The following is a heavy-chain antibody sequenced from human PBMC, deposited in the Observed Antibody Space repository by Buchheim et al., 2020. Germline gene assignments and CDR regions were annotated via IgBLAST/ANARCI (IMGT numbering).Heavy chain of an antibody. CDR3: AKTNYYESSGYIDY. J-gene: IGHJ4*02. CDR2: ISYDGNNA. D-gene: IGHD3-22*01. CDR1: GFTFSSYG. Sequence: QVQLVESGGGVVQPGRSLRLSCAASGFTFSSYGMHWVRQAPGKGLEWVAVISYDGNNAYYADSVKGRYTISRDNSKTTLSLQMNSLRAEDTAVFYCAKTNYYESSGYIDYWGQGTL. V-gene: IGHV3-30*18.